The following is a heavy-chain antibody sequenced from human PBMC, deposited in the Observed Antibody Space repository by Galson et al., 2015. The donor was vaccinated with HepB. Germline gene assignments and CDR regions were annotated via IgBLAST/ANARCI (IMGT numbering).Heavy chain of an antibody. CDR3: ARDPIVATTRYYYYYGMDV. V-gene: IGHV1-69*04. D-gene: IGHD5-12*01. CDR1: GGTFSSYT. J-gene: IGHJ6*02. Sequence: SVKVSCKASGGTFSSYTISWVRQAPGQGLEWMGRIIPILGIANYAQKFQGRVTITADKSTSTAYMELSSLRSEDTAVYYCARDPIVATTRYYYYYGMDVWGQGTTVTVSS. CDR2: IIPILGIA.